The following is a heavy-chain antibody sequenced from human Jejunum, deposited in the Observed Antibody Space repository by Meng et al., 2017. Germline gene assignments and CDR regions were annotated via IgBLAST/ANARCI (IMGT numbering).Heavy chain of an antibody. D-gene: IGHD3-16*01. Sequence: VQLVESGGGLVRPGGSLRLSCAASGFTFSISSMSWVRQAPGKGLEWVSTFAANNSTYYAESVKGRFTISRDNSKNTLSLQMNSLRAEDTAVYYCAKLTSFWGQGTLVTVSS. V-gene: IGHV3-23*04. CDR2: FAANNST. CDR3: AKLTSF. J-gene: IGHJ4*02. CDR1: GFTFSISS.